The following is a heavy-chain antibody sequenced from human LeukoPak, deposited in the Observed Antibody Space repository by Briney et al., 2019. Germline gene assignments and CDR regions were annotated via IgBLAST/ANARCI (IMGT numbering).Heavy chain of an antibody. D-gene: IGHD3/OR15-3a*01. V-gene: IGHV4-61*01. CDR3: AREGEDWSAPTAAFDI. Sequence: SETLSLTCAVSGGSVSSGSYYWSWIRQPPGKGLEWIGYIYYSGGTNYNPSLKSRVTISVDTSKNQFSLKLSSVTAADTAVYYCAREGEDWSAPTAAFDIWGQGTMVTVSS. CDR2: IYYSGGT. J-gene: IGHJ3*02. CDR1: GGSVSSGSYY.